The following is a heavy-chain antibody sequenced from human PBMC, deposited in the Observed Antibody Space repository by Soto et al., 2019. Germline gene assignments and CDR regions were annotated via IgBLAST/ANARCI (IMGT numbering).Heavy chain of an antibody. V-gene: IGHV3-72*01. CDR2: TRNKANSYTT. D-gene: IGHD3-16*01. J-gene: IGHJ3*02. Sequence: GGSLRLSCAASGFTFSDHYMDWVRQAPGKGLEWVGRTRNKANSYTTEYAASVKGRFTISRDDSKNSLYLQMNSLKTEDTAVYYCARDRGIGDAFDIWGQGTMVTVSS. CDR1: GFTFSDHY. CDR3: ARDRGIGDAFDI.